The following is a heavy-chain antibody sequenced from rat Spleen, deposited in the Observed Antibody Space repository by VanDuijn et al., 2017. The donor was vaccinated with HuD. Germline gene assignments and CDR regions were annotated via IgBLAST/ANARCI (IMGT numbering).Heavy chain of an antibody. CDR1: GFTFSKSY. D-gene: IGHD1-8*01. CDR2: ISTGGGDS. CDR3: AKDVYGSYFGYFDY. J-gene: IGHJ2*01. V-gene: IGHV5-25*01. Sequence: EVQLVESGGDLVQPGRSMKLSCAASGFTFSKSYMAWVRQAPTKGLEWVASISTGGGDSFYRDSGKGRFTISSDNAKSSLYLQMDSLRSEDTSTYYCAKDVYGSYFGYFDYWGQGVMVTVSS.